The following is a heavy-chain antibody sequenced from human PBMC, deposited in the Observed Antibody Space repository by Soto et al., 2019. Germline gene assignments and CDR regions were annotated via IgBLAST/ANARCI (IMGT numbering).Heavy chain of an antibody. CDR1: GYTLTELS. D-gene: IGHD2-2*01. J-gene: IGHJ3*02. CDR2: FDPEDGET. V-gene: IGHV1-24*01. Sequence: ASVTVSCKVSGYTLTELSMHWVRQAPGKGLEWMGGFDPEDGETIYAQKFQGRVTMTEDTSTDTAYMELSSLRSEDTAVYYCATLGHPDIVVVPAAIDRNAFDIWGQGTMVTVSS. CDR3: ATLGHPDIVVVPAAIDRNAFDI.